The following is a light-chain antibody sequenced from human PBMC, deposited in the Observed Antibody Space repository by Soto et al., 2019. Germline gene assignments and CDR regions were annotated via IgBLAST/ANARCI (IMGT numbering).Light chain of an antibody. CDR2: GAS. Sequence: EIALTQAPVTLSSGPGARATLSCRASQNVNIYLVWYQQKPGQAPRLLIYGASTRATGIPARFSGSGSGTEFTLTISSLQSEDFAVYYCQQYKNWPRTFGQGTKVDIK. V-gene: IGKV3-15*01. J-gene: IGKJ1*01. CDR1: QNVNIY. CDR3: QQYKNWPRT.